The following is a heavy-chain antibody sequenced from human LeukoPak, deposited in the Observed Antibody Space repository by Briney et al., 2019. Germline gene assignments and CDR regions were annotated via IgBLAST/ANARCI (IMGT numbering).Heavy chain of an antibody. Sequence: SESLSLTCTISGGSISSGDYYWSWLPQPPGKGLEWIGYVYYSGSTYYNPSLKSPVTISVDTSKNQFSLKLSSVTAADTAVYYCARGDILTGHYKPPPGYWGQGTLVTVSS. V-gene: IGHV4-30-4*01. CDR3: ARGDILTGHYKPPPGY. CDR1: GGSISSGDYY. D-gene: IGHD3-9*01. CDR2: VYYSGST. J-gene: IGHJ4*02.